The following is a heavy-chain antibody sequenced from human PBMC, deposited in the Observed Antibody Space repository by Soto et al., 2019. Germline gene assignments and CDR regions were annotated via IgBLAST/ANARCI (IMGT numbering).Heavy chain of an antibody. V-gene: IGHV1-69*13. CDR1: GGTFSSYA. J-gene: IGHJ6*02. D-gene: IGHD6-19*01. CDR2: IIPIFGTA. Sequence: GASVKVSCKASGGTFSSYAISWVRQAPGQGLEWMGGIIPIFGTANYAQKFQGRVTITADESTSTAYMELSSLRSEDTAVYYCDGSGWSPYYYYCGMDVWGQGTTVTVSS. CDR3: DGSGWSPYYYYCGMDV.